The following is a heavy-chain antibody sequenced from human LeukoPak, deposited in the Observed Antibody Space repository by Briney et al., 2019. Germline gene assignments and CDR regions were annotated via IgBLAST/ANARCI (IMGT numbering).Heavy chain of an antibody. J-gene: IGHJ4*02. V-gene: IGHV3-48*01. CDR2: ISTSGTTI. Sequence: PGGSLRLSCEVSGFTLSNYWMHWVRQTPGKGLEWISYISTSGTTIYYADSVKGRFTISRDNSKNTLYLQMTSLRAEDTAVYYCAKDLVTGSLDYWGQGTLVTVSS. CDR3: AKDLVTGSLDY. D-gene: IGHD3-10*01. CDR1: GFTLSNYW.